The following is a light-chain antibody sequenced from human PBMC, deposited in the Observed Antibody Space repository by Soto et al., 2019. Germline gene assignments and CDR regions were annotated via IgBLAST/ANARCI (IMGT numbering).Light chain of an antibody. Sequence: ALTQPASVSGSPGQSIAISCTGTSSDVGAYDFVSWYQQHPDKAPKLLIYEVSNRPSGVSDRFSGSKSVNTATLTISGLQAEDEADYYCSSHTTSNTRVFGTGTKLTVL. CDR2: EVS. CDR3: SSHTTSNTRV. CDR1: SSDVGAYDF. V-gene: IGLV2-14*03. J-gene: IGLJ1*01.